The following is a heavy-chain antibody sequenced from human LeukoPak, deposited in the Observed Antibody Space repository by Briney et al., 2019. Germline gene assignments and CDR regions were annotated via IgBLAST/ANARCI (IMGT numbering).Heavy chain of an antibody. V-gene: IGHV3-21*01. J-gene: IGHJ4*02. CDR3: ARGRPGKISMIVVITPPAFDY. D-gene: IGHD3-22*01. Sequence: GGSLRLSCAASGFTFSSYSMNWVRQAPGKGLEWVSSISSSSSYIYYADPVKGRFTISRDNAKNSLYLQMNSLRAEDTAVYYCARGRPGKISMIVVITPPAFDYWGQGTLVTVSS. CDR1: GFTFSSYS. CDR2: ISSSSSYI.